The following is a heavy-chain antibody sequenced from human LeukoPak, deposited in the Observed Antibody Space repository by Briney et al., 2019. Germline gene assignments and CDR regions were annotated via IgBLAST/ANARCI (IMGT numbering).Heavy chain of an antibody. D-gene: IGHD2-15*01. CDR3: AKQLGYCSDGSCYFPY. CDR2: ISNNGGYT. Sequence: GGSLRLSCAASGFTFSSSAMSWVRQAPGKGLEWVSTISNNGGYTYYADSVQGRFTISRGNSKSTLCLQMNSLRAEDTAVYYCAKQLGYCSDGSCYFPYWGQGTLVTVSS. CDR1: GFTFSSSA. J-gene: IGHJ4*02. V-gene: IGHV3-23*01.